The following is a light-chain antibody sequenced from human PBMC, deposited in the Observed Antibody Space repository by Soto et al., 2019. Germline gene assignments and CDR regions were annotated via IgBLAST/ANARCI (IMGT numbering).Light chain of an antibody. CDR1: QSVGDNS. Sequence: EIVLTQSPGTLSLSPGERATLSCRASQSVGDNSLTWYQQKPGQAPRLLFYGASNRATGIPDRFNGSGSGTDFTLTISRLEPEDVAVYYCQQYYSAPRMFGQGTKVEIK. CDR3: QQYYSAPRM. J-gene: IGKJ1*01. CDR2: GAS. V-gene: IGKV3-20*01.